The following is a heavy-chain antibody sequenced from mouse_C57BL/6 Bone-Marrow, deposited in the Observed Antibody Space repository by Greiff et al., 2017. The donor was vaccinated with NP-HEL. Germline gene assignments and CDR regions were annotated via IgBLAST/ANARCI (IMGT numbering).Heavy chain of an antibody. D-gene: IGHD1-3*01. J-gene: IGHJ3*01. V-gene: IGHV1-64*01. CDR2: IHPNSGST. CDR3: AESGNWFAY. Sequence: QVQLKESGAELVKPGASVKLSCKASGYTFTSYWMHWVKQRPGQGLEWIGMIHPNSGSTNYNEKFKSKATLTVDKSSSTAYMQLSSLTSEDSAVYYCAESGNWFAYWGQGTLVTVSA. CDR1: GYTFTSYW.